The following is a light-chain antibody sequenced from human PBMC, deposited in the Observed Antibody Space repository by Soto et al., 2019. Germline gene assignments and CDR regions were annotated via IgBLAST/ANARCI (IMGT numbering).Light chain of an antibody. CDR2: DAS. Sequence: DIQVTQSPSTLSASVGDRVTITCRASETINNWLAWYQQKPGKAPKLLIYDASSLASGVPSRFSGSASGTDFFLTISSLQPDDFANYYCQQYTNYSWTFGQGTKVDIK. V-gene: IGKV1-5*01. J-gene: IGKJ1*01. CDR3: QQYTNYSWT. CDR1: ETINNW.